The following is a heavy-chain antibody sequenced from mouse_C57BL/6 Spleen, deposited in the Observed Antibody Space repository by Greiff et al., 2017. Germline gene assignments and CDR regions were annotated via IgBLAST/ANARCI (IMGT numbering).Heavy chain of an antibody. V-gene: IGHV1-82*01. D-gene: IGHD1-1*01. CDR1: GYAFSSSW. CDR3: ASDYDGSSCGYFDV. Sequence: QVQLQQSGPELVKPGASVKISCKASGYAFSSSWMNWVKQRPGKGLEWIGRIYPGDGDTNYNGKFKGKATLTADKSSSTAYMQLSSLTSEDSAVYFCASDYDGSSCGYFDVWGTGTTVTVSS. J-gene: IGHJ1*03. CDR2: IYPGDGDT.